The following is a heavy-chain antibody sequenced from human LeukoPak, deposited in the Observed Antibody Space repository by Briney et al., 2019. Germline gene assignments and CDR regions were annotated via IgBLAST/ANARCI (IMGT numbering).Heavy chain of an antibody. Sequence: PSETLSLTCTVSGGSISSYYWSWIRQPPGKGLEWIGYIYYSGSTNYNPSLKSRVTISGDSSKSQFSLKLSSVTAADTAVYYCARTTEGGYTYDYFYYYYMDVWGKGTTVTISS. D-gene: IGHD5-18*01. CDR1: GGSISSYY. CDR2: IYYSGST. J-gene: IGHJ6*03. V-gene: IGHV4-59*01. CDR3: ARTTEGGYTYDYFYYYYMDV.